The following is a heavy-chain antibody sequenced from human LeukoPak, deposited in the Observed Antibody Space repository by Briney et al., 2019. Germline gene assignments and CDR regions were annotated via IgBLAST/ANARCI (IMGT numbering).Heavy chain of an antibody. CDR3: ARGVVITTRGLDY. V-gene: IGHV3-21*01. CDR2: ISSSSSYI. Sequence: GGSLRLSCAASGFTFDDYAMHWVRQAPGKGLEWVSSISSSSSYIYYADSVKGRFTISRDNAKNSLYLQMNSLRAEDTAVYYCARGVVITTRGLDYWGQGTLVTVSS. D-gene: IGHD3-22*01. J-gene: IGHJ4*02. CDR1: GFTFDDYA.